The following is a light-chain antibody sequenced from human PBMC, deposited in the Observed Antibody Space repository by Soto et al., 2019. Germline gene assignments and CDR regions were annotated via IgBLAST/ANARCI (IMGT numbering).Light chain of an antibody. CDR3: SSYSSSSTRV. Sequence: QSALTQPASVSGSPGQSITISCTGTSSDVGGYNYVSWYQQHPGKAPKLMIYEVNNRPSGVSNRFSGSKSGNTASLTISGLQPEDEADYYCSSYSSSSTRVFGTGTKLTVL. CDR1: SSDVGGYNY. CDR2: EVN. J-gene: IGLJ1*01. V-gene: IGLV2-14*01.